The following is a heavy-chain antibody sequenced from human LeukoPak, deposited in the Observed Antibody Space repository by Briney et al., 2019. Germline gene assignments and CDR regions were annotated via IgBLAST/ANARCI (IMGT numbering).Heavy chain of an antibody. J-gene: IGHJ6*02. CDR3: ARVGVSWDIVVVPTREEYGMDV. V-gene: IGHV1-2*02. CDR2: INPNSGGT. CDR1: GYTFTGYY. Sequence: ASVKVSCKASGYTFTGYYMHWVRRAPGQGLEWMGWINPNSGGTNYAQKFQGRVTMTRDTSISTAYMELSRLRSDDTAVYYCARVGVSWDIVVVPTREEYGMDVWGQGTTVTVSS. D-gene: IGHD2-2*01.